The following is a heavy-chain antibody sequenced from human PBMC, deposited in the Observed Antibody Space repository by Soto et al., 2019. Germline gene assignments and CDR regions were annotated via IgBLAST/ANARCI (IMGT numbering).Heavy chain of an antibody. CDR2: IDPSDSQT. CDR1: GYSFAGYW. J-gene: IGHJ4*02. V-gene: IGHV5-10-1*01. Sequence: PGESLKISCNGSGYSFAGYWITWVRQKPGKGLEWMGRIDPSDSQTYYSPSFRGHVTISVTKSITTVFLQWSSLRASDTVMYYCARQIYDSDTGPNFQYYFDSWGQGTPVTVSS. CDR3: ARQIYDSDTGPNFQYYFDS. D-gene: IGHD3-22*01.